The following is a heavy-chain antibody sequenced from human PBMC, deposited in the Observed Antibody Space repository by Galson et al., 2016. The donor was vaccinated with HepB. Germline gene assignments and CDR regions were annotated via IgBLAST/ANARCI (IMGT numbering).Heavy chain of an antibody. V-gene: IGHV1-2*06. CDR1: GYTFTDYYF. D-gene: IGHD2-8*02. J-gene: IGHJ6*03. Sequence: SVKVSCKASGYTFTDYYFMYWVRQAPGQGLEWIGRINPNTGDTNYAQKFQGRVTMTRDPSISPAYMDLTRLTDEETAVYYCARDKGEAGGQHYFYMDVWGKWTTVTVSS. CDR3: ARDKGEAGGQHYFYMDV. CDR2: INPNTGDT.